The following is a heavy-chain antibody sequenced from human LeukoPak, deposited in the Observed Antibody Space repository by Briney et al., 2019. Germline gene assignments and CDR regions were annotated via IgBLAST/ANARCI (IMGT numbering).Heavy chain of an antibody. CDR1: GFTFSLYW. V-gene: IGHV3-74*01. D-gene: IGHD3-22*01. Sequence: GGSLRLSCAASGFTFSLYWMHWVRQAPGKGLEWVSRINVDGTSTSHADSVKGRFTISRDNAKDTLYLQMNSLRAKDTAVYYCARAFWYYHDSSGYDAFDIWGHGTMVTVSA. CDR3: ARAFWYYHDSSGYDAFDI. J-gene: IGHJ3*02. CDR2: INVDGTST.